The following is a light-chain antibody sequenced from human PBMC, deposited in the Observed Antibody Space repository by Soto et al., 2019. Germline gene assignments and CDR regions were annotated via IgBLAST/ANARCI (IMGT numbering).Light chain of an antibody. V-gene: IGLV2-14*01. Sequence: QSVLTQPASVSGSPGQSITISCTGTSSDVGGYNYVSWYQQHPGKAPKLMIYEVSNRPSGVSNRFSGSKSGNTASLTISGRQAADEDDYYCSSYTSSSTHGVFGGGTKLTVL. CDR3: SSYTSSSTHGV. J-gene: IGLJ3*02. CDR1: SSDVGGYNY. CDR2: EVS.